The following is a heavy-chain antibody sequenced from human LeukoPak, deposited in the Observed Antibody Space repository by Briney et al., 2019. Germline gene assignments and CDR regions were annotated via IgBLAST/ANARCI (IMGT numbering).Heavy chain of an antibody. D-gene: IGHD3-16*01. CDR3: ARNQQLGGHSYYYYGMDV. V-gene: IGHV3-23*01. J-gene: IGHJ6*02. CDR2: ISGGGVTT. CDR1: GFTSIAYA. Sequence: GGSLRLSCVGSGFTSIAYALTWARQAPGKGLEWVSGISGGGVTTHYADSVKGRFTISRDNSKNTLYLQMNSLRADDTAIYYCARNQQLGGHSYYYYGMDVWGQGTTVTVSS.